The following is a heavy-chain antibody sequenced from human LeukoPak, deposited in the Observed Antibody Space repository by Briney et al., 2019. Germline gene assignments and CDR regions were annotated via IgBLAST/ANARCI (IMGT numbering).Heavy chain of an antibody. V-gene: IGHV4-39*01. Sequence: SETLSLTCTVSGGSISSSTYYWGWIRQPPGKGLEWIGSIYYSGSTYYNPSLKSRVTTSVDTSKNQFSLKLSSVTAADTAVYYCARLGYSGSYYERTFDIWGQGTMVTVSS. J-gene: IGHJ3*02. D-gene: IGHD1-26*01. CDR3: ARLGYSGSYYERTFDI. CDR2: IYYSGST. CDR1: GGSISSSTYY.